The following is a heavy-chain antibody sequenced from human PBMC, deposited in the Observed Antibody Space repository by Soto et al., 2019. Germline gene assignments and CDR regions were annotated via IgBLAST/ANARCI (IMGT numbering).Heavy chain of an antibody. D-gene: IGHD6-13*01. V-gene: IGHV4-34*01. CDR1: GGSFSGYY. CDR2: INHSGST. Sequence: PSETLSLTCAVYGGSFSGYYWSWIRQPPGKGLEWIGEINHSGSTNYNPSLKSRVTISVDTSKNQFSLKLSSVTAADTAVYYCASPFTSYSSSWPFDYWGQGTLVTVSS. CDR3: ASPFTSYSSSWPFDY. J-gene: IGHJ4*02.